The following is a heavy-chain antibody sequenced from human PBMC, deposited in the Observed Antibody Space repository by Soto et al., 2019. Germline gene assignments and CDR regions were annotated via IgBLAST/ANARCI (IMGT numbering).Heavy chain of an antibody. J-gene: IGHJ4*01. D-gene: IGHD3-16*02. CDR3: ARERVVNYTDYYFDY. CDR1: GFDFYYYN. Sequence: EVQLVESGGGLVEPGGSLRLSCAASGFDFYYYNMNWVRQAPGRGLEWVSSISETGIDIHFADSVKGRFVISRDNAKTSLYLQMNSLRPEDTAVYYCARERVVNYTDYYFDYWGHGTLVTVSS. CDR2: ISETGIDI. V-gene: IGHV3-21*01.